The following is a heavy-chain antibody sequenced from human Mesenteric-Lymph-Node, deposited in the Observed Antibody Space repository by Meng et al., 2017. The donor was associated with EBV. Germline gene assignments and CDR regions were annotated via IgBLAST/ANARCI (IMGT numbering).Heavy chain of an antibody. CDR2: ISRSSSSI. Sequence: VVVGGGLAKPGGSLRLACAASGFIFSDFDMSWIRQAPGKGLEWVSYISRSSSSIYYADSVKGRFTISRDNAKNSLYLQMNSLRAEDTAVYYCATGTYYWYYDYWGQGTLVTVSS. D-gene: IGHD3-10*01. CDR1: GFIFSDFD. J-gene: IGHJ4*02. CDR3: ATGTYYWYYDY. V-gene: IGHV3-11*01.